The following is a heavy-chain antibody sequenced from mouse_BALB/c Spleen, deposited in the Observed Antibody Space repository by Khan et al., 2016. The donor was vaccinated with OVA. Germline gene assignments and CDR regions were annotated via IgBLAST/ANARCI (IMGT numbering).Heavy chain of an antibody. CDR1: GYTFTSYW. V-gene: IGHV1-7*01. CDR2: INPSTGYT. CDR3: ARSYYGSYAMDY. D-gene: IGHD1-1*01. Sequence: VQLQQSGAELAKPGASVKMSCKASGYTFTSYWMHWVKQRPGQGLEWIGYINPSTGYTEYNQKFKDKATLTADKSSSTAYMQLSSLPSEDSAVYYCARSYYGSYAMDYWGQGTSVTVSS. J-gene: IGHJ4*01.